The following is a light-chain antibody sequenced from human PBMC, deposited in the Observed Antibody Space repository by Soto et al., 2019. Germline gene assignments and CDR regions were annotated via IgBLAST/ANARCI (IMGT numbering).Light chain of an antibody. CDR2: DAS. Sequence: EIALTQSPATLSLSPGERATLSCRASQSVSRYLAWYQQKPGQAPRLLIYDASNRATGIPARFSGSGSGTDFTLTISSLETEDFALYYCQQSGNWPSFGGGTKVDIK. CDR3: QQSGNWPS. J-gene: IGKJ4*01. V-gene: IGKV3-11*01. CDR1: QSVSRY.